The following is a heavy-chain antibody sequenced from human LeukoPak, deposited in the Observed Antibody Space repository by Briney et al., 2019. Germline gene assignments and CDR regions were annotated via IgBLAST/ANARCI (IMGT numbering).Heavy chain of an antibody. J-gene: IGHJ4*02. D-gene: IGHD6-13*01. V-gene: IGHV3-20*04. Sequence: RHGGSLRLSCAASGFTFSSYSMNWVRQAPGKGLEWVSGINWNGGSTGYADSVKGRFTISRDNAKNSLYLQMNSLRAEDTALYYCAKTISSSSWYSDYWGQGTLVTVSS. CDR1: GFTFSSYS. CDR3: AKTISSSSWYSDY. CDR2: INWNGGST.